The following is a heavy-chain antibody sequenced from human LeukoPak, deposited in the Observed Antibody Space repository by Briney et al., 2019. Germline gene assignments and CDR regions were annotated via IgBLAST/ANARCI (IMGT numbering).Heavy chain of an antibody. D-gene: IGHD3-3*01. CDR3: ARETYYDFWSGYFGPVDYYYGMDV. V-gene: IGHV3-30-3*01. CDR1: GFTFSSYA. CDR2: ISYDGSNK. J-gene: IGHJ6*02. Sequence: PGGSLRLSCAASGFTFSSYAMHWVRQAPGKGLEWVAVISYDGSNKYYADSVKGRFTISRDNSKNTLYLQMNSLRAEDTAVYYCARETYYDFWSGYFGPVDYYYGMDVWGQGTAVTVSS.